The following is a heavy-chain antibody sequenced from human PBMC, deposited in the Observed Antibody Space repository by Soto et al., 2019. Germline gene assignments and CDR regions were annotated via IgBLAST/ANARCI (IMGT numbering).Heavy chain of an antibody. V-gene: IGHV1-8*01. J-gene: IGHJ5*02. CDR2: MNPNSGNT. D-gene: IGHD3-3*01. CDR1: GYTFTSYD. CDR3: ARXAAITIFGVVIHNWFDP. Sequence: ASVKVSCKGSGYTFTSYDINWVRQATGQGLEWMGWMNPNSGNTGYAQKFQGRVTMTRNTSISTAYMELSSLRSEDTAVYYCARXAAITIFGVVIHNWFDPWGQGTLVTVSS.